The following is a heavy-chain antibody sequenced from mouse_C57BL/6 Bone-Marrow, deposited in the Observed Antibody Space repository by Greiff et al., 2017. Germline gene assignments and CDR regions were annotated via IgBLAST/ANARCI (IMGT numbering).Heavy chain of an antibody. Sequence: PGQGLEWIGDIYPGSGSTNYNEKFKSKATLTVDTSSSTAYMQLSSLTSEDSAVYYCARYYYGLVDYWGQGTTLTVSA. CDR2: IYPGSGST. V-gene: IGHV1-55*01. CDR3: ARYYYGLVDY. J-gene: IGHJ2*01. D-gene: IGHD1-1*01.